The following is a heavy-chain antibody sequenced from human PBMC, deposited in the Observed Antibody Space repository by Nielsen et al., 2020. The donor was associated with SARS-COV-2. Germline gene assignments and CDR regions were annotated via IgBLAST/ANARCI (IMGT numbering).Heavy chain of an antibody. CDR3: ARELRYFDWSVAWDYYDSSGLFDY. CDR2: IDPSDSYT. Sequence: GESLKISCKGSGYSFTSYWISWVRQMPGKGLEWMGRIDPSDSYTNYSPSFQGHVTISADKSINTAYLQWSSLKAPDTAMYYCARELRYFDWSVAWDYYDSSGLFDYWGQGTLVTVSS. V-gene: IGHV5-10-1*01. J-gene: IGHJ4*02. D-gene: IGHD3-9*01. CDR1: GYSFTSYW.